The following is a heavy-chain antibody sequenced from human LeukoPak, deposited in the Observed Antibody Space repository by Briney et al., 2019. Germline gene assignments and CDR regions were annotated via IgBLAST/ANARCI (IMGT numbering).Heavy chain of an antibody. D-gene: IGHD3-22*01. CDR3: AKDYYDSSGYYVSY. V-gene: IGHV3-23*01. Sequence: PGGSLRLSCAASGFTFSSYAMSWVRQAPGKGLEWVSAISGRGGSTYYADSVKGRFTISRDNSKNTLYLQMNSLRAEDTAVYYCAKDYYDSSGYYVSYWGQGTLVTVSS. CDR2: ISGRGGST. CDR1: GFTFSSYA. J-gene: IGHJ4*02.